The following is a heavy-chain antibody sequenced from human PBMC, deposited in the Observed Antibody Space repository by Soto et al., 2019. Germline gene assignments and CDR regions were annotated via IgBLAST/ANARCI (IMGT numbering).Heavy chain of an antibody. V-gene: IGHV3-33*01. CDR3: ARELAKGVRGDSGYDIDY. D-gene: IGHD5-12*01. CDR2: IWYDGSNK. Sequence: PGGSLRLSCAASGFTFSSYGMHWVHQAPGKGLEWVAVIWYDGSNKYYADSVKGRFTISRDNSKNTLYLQMNGLRAEDTAVYYCARELAKGVRGDSGYDIDYCGQGTLVTVSS. J-gene: IGHJ4*02. CDR1: GFTFSSYG.